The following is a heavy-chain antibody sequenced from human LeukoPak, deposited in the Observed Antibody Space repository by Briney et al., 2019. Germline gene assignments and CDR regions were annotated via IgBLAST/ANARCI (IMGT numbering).Heavy chain of an antibody. Sequence: ASVKVSCKASGNTFTGYHIHWVRQAPGQGPEWMGWINPNSGGTNYAQKFQGRVTMTRGTSISTAYMELNSLKSDDTAVYYCALNLALALYFDYWGQGTLVTVSS. V-gene: IGHV1-2*02. D-gene: IGHD6-19*01. CDR3: ALNLALALYFDY. CDR1: GNTFTGYH. J-gene: IGHJ4*02. CDR2: INPNSGGT.